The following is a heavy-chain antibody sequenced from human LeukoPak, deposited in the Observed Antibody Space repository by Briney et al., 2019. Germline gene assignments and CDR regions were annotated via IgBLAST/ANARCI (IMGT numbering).Heavy chain of an antibody. Sequence: PSQTLSLTCTVSGGSISSGSYYWSWIRQPPGKGLEWIGRIYTSGSTNYNPSLKSRVTISVDTSKNQFSLKLSSVTAADTAVYYCARGGRYYDSSGYYSIDYWGQGTLVTVSS. CDR1: GGSISSGSYY. CDR2: IYTSGST. J-gene: IGHJ4*02. V-gene: IGHV4-61*02. CDR3: ARGGRYYDSSGYYSIDY. D-gene: IGHD3-22*01.